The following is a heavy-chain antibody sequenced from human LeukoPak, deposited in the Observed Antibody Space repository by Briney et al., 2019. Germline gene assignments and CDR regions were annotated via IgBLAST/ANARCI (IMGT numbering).Heavy chain of an antibody. CDR1: GFTFKSYA. D-gene: IGHD3-10*01. V-gene: IGHV3-30*04. CDR3: ARDSIAYGSGSYLHS. CDR2: TSYDGNKQ. Sequence: GGSLRLSCAASGFTFKSYAMHWVRQAPGKALEWLAITSYDGNKQHYAESVKGRFTISSDSSRNTLFLQMNSLRAEDTAVYYCARDSIAYGSGSYLHSWGQGTLVTVSS. J-gene: IGHJ4*02.